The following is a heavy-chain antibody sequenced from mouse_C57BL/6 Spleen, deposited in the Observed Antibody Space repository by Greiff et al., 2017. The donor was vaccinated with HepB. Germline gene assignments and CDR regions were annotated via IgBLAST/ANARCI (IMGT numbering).Heavy chain of an antibody. V-gene: IGHV14-4*01. CDR3: TTRGHYAMDY. CDR1: GFNIKDDY. Sequence: EVQLKESGAELVRPGASVKLSCTASGFNIKDDYMHWVKQRPEQGLEWIGWIDPENGDTEYASKFQGKATITADTSSNTAYLQLSSLTSEDTAVYYCTTRGHYAMDYWGQGTSVTVSS. CDR2: IDPENGDT. J-gene: IGHJ4*01.